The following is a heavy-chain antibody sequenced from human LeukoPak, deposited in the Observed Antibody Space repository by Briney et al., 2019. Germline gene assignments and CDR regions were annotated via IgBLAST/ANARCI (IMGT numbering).Heavy chain of an antibody. J-gene: IGHJ5*01. Sequence: PGGSLRLSCAASGFTFSTYWMNWVRQLPGKWLEWLANIKQDGSQKYYVDSVKGRFTISRDNAKNSLYLQMNSLRAEDTAVYYCVREVYRDSWPDSWGQGTLVTVSS. CDR3: VREVYRDSWPDS. V-gene: IGHV3-7*01. CDR1: GFTFSTYW. CDR2: IKQDGSQK. D-gene: IGHD5-12*01.